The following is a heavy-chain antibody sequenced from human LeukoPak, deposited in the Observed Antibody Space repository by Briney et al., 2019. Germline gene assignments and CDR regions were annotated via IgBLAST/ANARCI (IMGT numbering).Heavy chain of an antibody. Sequence: PGGSLRLSCAASGFTFSSYAMHWVRQAPGKGLEWVAVISYDGSNKYYADSVKGRSTISRDNSKNTLYLQTNSLRAEDTAVYYCARAYSSGIDYWGQGTLVTVSS. D-gene: IGHD6-19*01. CDR1: GFTFSSYA. J-gene: IGHJ4*02. CDR2: ISYDGSNK. V-gene: IGHV3-30-3*01. CDR3: ARAYSSGIDY.